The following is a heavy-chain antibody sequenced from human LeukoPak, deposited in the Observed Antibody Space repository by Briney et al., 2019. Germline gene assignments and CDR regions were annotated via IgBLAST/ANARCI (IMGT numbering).Heavy chain of an antibody. Sequence: GGSLRLSCAASGFTFSSYAMSWVRQAPGKGLEWVSAISGSGGSTYYADSVKGRFTISRDNSKNTLYLQMNSLRAEDTAVCYCARTHYGDYDGSRYYYYGMDVWGQGTTVTVSS. CDR1: GFTFSSYA. J-gene: IGHJ6*02. V-gene: IGHV3-23*01. CDR2: ISGSGGST. CDR3: ARTHYGDYDGSRYYYYGMDV. D-gene: IGHD4-17*01.